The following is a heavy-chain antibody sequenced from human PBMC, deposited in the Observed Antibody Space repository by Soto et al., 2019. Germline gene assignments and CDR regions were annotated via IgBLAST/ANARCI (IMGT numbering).Heavy chain of an antibody. CDR2: ISVYNGDT. Sequence: ASVKVSCKASGYSFTTYGISWVRQAPGQGLEYMGWISVYNGDTNYAQKLQGRVTMTTDTSTSTAYMELRSLRSDDTAIYYCARDRRDMVAERRSFDFWAQGTMVTVSS. D-gene: IGHD3-10*01. CDR1: GYSFTTYG. CDR3: ARDRRDMVAERRSFDF. J-gene: IGHJ3*01. V-gene: IGHV1-18*01.